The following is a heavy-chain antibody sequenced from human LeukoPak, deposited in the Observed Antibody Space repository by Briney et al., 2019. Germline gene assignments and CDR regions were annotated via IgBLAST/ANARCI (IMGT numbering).Heavy chain of an antibody. Sequence: ASVKVSCKASGGTFSNYAISWVRQAPGQGLEWMGGIIPIFGTANYAQKFQGRVTITTGESTSTVYMEVSSVRFEDTAVYYCAKDRASSSWSRDTFDIWGQGTVVTVSS. CDR3: AKDRASSSWSRDTFDI. J-gene: IGHJ3*02. CDR1: GGTFSNYA. CDR2: IIPIFGTA. V-gene: IGHV1-69*05. D-gene: IGHD6-13*01.